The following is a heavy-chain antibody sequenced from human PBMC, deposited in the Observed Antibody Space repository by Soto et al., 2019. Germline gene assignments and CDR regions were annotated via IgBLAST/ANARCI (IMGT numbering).Heavy chain of an antibody. Sequence: QLQLQESGSGLVKPSQTLSLTCAVSGGSISSGGYSWSWIRQPPGKGLEWIGYIYHSGSPFYNPSLKSRVTTSVARSKYQFSLQVSYVTAADTAVYYCAAGGGPPRYYWGQGTLVTVSS. D-gene: IGHD1-26*01. J-gene: IGHJ4*02. CDR1: GGSISSGGYS. CDR2: IYHSGSP. CDR3: AAGGGPPRYY. V-gene: IGHV4-30-2*01.